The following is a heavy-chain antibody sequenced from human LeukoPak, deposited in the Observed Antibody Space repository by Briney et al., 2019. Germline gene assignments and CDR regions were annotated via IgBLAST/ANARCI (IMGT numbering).Heavy chain of an antibody. D-gene: IGHD1-1*01. Sequence: SETLSLTCAVSGGSISSGGYSWSWIRQPPGKGLEWIGYIYHSGSTYYNPSLKSRVTISVDRSKNQFSLKLSSVTAADTAVYYCARAPETGTLPYYFDYWGQGTLVTVSS. CDR1: GGSISSGGYS. J-gene: IGHJ4*02. V-gene: IGHV4-30-2*01. CDR3: ARAPETGTLPYYFDY. CDR2: IYHSGST.